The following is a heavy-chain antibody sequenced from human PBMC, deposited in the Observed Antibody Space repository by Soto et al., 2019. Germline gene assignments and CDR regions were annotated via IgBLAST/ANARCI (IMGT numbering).Heavy chain of an antibody. CDR2: ISTYNGKT. Sequence: QVQLVQSGAEVKKPGASVKVSCKTSGYTFSTYPIIWVRQAPGQGLEWVGWISTYNGKTNYGQKFQGRVTITTDTSTSTAYMDLRNLSSDDTAVYYCARDRVEAALGTFDQWGQGTLVTVSS. CDR3: ARDRVEAALGTFDQ. D-gene: IGHD6-13*01. J-gene: IGHJ4*02. CDR1: GYTFSTYP. V-gene: IGHV1-18*01.